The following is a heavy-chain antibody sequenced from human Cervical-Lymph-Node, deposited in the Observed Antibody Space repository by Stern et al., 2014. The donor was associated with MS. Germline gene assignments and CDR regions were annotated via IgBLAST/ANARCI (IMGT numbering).Heavy chain of an antibody. Sequence: QVPLQESGPRLVKPSQTLSLTCTVSGGSISTAEYYWSWIRQSPGKALEWIGYIHNSGSTYYIPSLKSRVTISVDTYKNQFSLKLRSVTAADTAVYYCSRDADGYSLVFGYWGRGTLVTVSS. J-gene: IGHJ4*02. D-gene: IGHD5-24*01. CDR3: SRDADGYSLVFGY. V-gene: IGHV4-30-4*01. CDR1: GGSISTAEYY. CDR2: IHNSGST.